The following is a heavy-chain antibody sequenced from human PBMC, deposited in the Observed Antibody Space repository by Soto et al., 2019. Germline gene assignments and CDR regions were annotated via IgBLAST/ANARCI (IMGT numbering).Heavy chain of an antibody. Sequence: QVQLQESGPGLVKPSGTLSLTCAVSGGSISTSNWWSWVRQPPGKGLEWIGEVYHSGSTNYNPSFTSRVAMSVDKSKNQFSLKLNSVPAADTALYSCAWTSTSGTRFAYWGQGSLVTVSS. CDR1: GGSISTSNW. D-gene: IGHD1-1*01. CDR3: AWTSTSGTRFAY. J-gene: IGHJ4*02. CDR2: VYHSGST. V-gene: IGHV4-4*02.